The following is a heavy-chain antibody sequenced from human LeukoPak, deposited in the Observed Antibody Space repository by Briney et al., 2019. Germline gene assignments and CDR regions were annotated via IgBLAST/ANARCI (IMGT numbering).Heavy chain of an antibody. V-gene: IGHV1-3*01. CDR1: GYTFTSYA. Sequence: GASVTVSCKASGYTFTSYAMHWVRQAPGQRLEWMGWINAGNGNTKYSQKFQGRVTITRDTSASTAYMELSSLRSEDTAVYYCARAPLVVSEPGDYWGQGTLVTVSS. CDR3: ARAPLVVSEPGDY. J-gene: IGHJ4*02. D-gene: IGHD2-2*01. CDR2: INAGNGNT.